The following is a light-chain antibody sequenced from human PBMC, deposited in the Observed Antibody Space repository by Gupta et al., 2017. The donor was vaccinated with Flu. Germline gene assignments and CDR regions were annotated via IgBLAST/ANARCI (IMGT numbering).Light chain of an antibody. CDR1: TGTVTSGFY. Sequence: QTMVTQEPSLTVSPGGTVTLTCASTTGTVTSGFYTNWFQQRPGHAPQSWIYSTTYRHSWTPARFSGSLLGGKAALTLSGVQPEDEADDYCLFYYDGMGVFGGGTKLTVL. J-gene: IGLJ3*02. CDR3: LFYYDGMGV. V-gene: IGLV7-43*01. CDR2: STT.